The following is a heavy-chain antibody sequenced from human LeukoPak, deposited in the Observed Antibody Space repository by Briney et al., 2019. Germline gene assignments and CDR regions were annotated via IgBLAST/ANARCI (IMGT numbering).Heavy chain of an antibody. V-gene: IGHV1-46*01. CDR3: ARDNSVGDNAWWFDP. CDR2: INPTGGST. J-gene: IGHJ5*02. CDR1: GYTFTSYY. D-gene: IGHD1-26*01. Sequence: ASVKVSCKASGYTFTSYYMHWVRHAPGPGLEWMGLINPTGGSTGCAQKFQGRVTMTRDMSTSTDYMELSSLRSEDTAIYYCARDNSVGDNAWWFDPWGQGTLVTVSS.